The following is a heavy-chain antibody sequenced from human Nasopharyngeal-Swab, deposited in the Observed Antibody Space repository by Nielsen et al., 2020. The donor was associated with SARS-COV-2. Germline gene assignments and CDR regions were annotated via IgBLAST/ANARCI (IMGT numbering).Heavy chain of an antibody. Sequence: GGSLRLSCAVSGFTFSRNWMHWLRQAPGRGPMWPSRIDPAGKTTAYADSVKGRFTISRDNAKNMLYLQMHSLRADDTAVYHCVEIVPGSYKWFDPWGPGTLVTVSS. CDR1: GFTFSRNW. V-gene: IGHV3-74*01. CDR3: VEIVPGSYKWFDP. CDR2: IDPAGKTT. D-gene: IGHD1-26*01. J-gene: IGHJ5*02.